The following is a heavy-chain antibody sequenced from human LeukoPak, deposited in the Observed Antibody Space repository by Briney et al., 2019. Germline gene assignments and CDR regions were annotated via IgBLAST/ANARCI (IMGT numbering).Heavy chain of an antibody. J-gene: IGHJ6*04. Sequence: PGGSLRLSCAASGFTFSSYGVHWVRQAPGKGLEWVAVIWYDGSNKYYADSVKGRFTISRDNSKNTLYLQMNSLRAEDTTVYYCARDRMVRGVMDYYYYGMDVWGKGTTVTVSS. V-gene: IGHV3-33*01. CDR2: IWYDGSNK. CDR1: GFTFSSYG. CDR3: ARDRMVRGVMDYYYYGMDV. D-gene: IGHD3-10*01.